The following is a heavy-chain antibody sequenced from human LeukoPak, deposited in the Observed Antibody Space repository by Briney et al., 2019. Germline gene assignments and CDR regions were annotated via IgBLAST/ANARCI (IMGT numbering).Heavy chain of an antibody. CDR1: GFTFSSYS. D-gene: IGHD3-22*01. Sequence: GGSLRLSCAASGFTFSSYSMNWVRQAPGKGLEWVSSISSSSSYIYYADSVKGRFTISRDNAKNSLYLQMNSLRAEDTAVYYCARDHHERDRSYYYDSSGSDWGQGTLVTVSS. CDR3: ARDHHERDRSYYYDSSGSD. V-gene: IGHV3-21*01. J-gene: IGHJ4*02. CDR2: ISSSSSYI.